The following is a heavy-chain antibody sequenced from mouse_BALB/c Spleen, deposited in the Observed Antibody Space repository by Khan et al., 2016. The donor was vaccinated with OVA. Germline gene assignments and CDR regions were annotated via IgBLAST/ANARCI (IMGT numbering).Heavy chain of an antibody. J-gene: IGHJ2*01. CDR3: ARRNYRYDGYFDY. D-gene: IGHD2-14*01. CDR2: ISSSGST. V-gene: IGHV3-8*02. CDR1: GDSITRGY. Sequence: EVQLQESGPSLVKPSQTLSLTCSVTGDSITRGYWNWIRKFPGTKLEYMGYISSSGSTFYNPSLKSRISITRDTSKNQYYLQLNSVTTEYTATYYCARRNYRYDGYFDYWGQGTTLTVSS.